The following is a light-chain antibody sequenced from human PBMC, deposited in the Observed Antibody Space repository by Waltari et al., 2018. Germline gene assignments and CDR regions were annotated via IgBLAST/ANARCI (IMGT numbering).Light chain of an antibody. CDR1: QSVGSY. CDR3: QQRSKWTPHT. Sequence: EIVLTQYPATLSLSPGDTATLSCRASQSVGSYLAWYQQKPGQAPGLLIYDASNRAAGIPDRFRGSGSGTDFTLTISSLEAEDFAVYYCQQRSKWTPHTFGQGARLEIK. CDR2: DAS. J-gene: IGKJ2*01. V-gene: IGKV3-11*01.